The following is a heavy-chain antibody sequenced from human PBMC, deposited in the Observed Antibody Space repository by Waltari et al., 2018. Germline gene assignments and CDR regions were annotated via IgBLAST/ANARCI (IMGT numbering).Heavy chain of an antibody. CDR2: ISPYNGNT. Sequence: QVHLGQSGDEVKKPGASVKVSCKASGYKFSDHGITWVRQAPGQGLEWLGWISPYNGNTNSEQNLRVRFTMTTDISTSTAYMELTSLRFDDTAVYYCARGDRIYYYYMDVWGNGTTIIIS. CDR3: ARGDRIYYYYMDV. J-gene: IGHJ6*03. CDR1: GYKFSDHG. V-gene: IGHV1-18*01.